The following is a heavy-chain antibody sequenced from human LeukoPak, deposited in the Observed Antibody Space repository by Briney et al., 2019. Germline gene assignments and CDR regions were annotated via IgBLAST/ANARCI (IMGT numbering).Heavy chain of an antibody. Sequence: NPGGSLRLSCAASGFTFSNAWMSWVRQAPGKGLEWVGRIKSKTDGGTTDYAAPVKGRFTISRDDSKNTLYLQMNSLRAEDTAVYYCARDARSLYYYDSSAPYWGQGTLVTVSS. V-gene: IGHV3-15*01. CDR2: IKSKTDGGTT. J-gene: IGHJ4*02. CDR3: ARDARSLYYYDSSAPY. CDR1: GFTFSNAW. D-gene: IGHD3-22*01.